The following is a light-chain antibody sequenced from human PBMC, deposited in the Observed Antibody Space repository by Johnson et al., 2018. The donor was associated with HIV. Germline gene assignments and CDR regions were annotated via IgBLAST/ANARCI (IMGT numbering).Light chain of an antibody. V-gene: IGLV1-51*01. CDR2: DNY. CDR3: GTWDSSLSAGGV. J-gene: IGLJ1*01. CDR1: SSDMGNYA. Sequence: QFVLTQPPSVSAAPGQKVTISCSGSSSDMGNYAVSWYRQLPGTAPKLLIYDNYKRPSGIPDRFSGSKSGTSATLDITGLQTGDEADDYCGTWDSSLSAGGVFVTGTKVTVL.